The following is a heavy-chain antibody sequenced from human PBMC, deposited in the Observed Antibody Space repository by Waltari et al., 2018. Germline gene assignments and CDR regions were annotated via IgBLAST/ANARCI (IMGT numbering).Heavy chain of an antibody. Sequence: EVQLVQSGAAVKKPGESLKISCQGSGYSFTSYWIGWVRQMPGEGLEWVGIYFSGDSDTRYSPALQGQVTISADRSTSTAYLKVSSRKASDNAMYYCARLSRDGYKWGDYFDYWGQGTLVTVSS. CDR1: GYSFTSYW. D-gene: IGHD5-12*01. V-gene: IGHV5-51*01. CDR3: ARLSRDGYKWGDYFDY. CDR2: YFSGDSDT. J-gene: IGHJ4*02.